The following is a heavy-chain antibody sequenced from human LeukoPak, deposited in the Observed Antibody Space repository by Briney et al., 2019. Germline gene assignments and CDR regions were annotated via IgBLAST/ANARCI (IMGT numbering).Heavy chain of an antibody. CDR2: NDSGGNT. Sequence: GGSLRLSCAASGFTFSSYAMSWVRQAPGKGLGWVSLNDSGGNTYYADSVKGRFTISRDNSKNTLLLQMSSLRAEDTAVYYCAKTSAGIRGGYFDYWGQGTLVTVSS. CDR1: GFTFSSYA. V-gene: IGHV3-23*01. D-gene: IGHD3-10*01. CDR3: AKTSAGIRGGYFDY. J-gene: IGHJ4*02.